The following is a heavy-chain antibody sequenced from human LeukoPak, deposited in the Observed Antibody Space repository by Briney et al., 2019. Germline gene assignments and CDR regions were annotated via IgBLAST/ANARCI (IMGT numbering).Heavy chain of an antibody. V-gene: IGHV3-30-3*02. D-gene: IGHD2-2*01. CDR3: AKDSCSSTSCYRGVDY. J-gene: IGHJ4*02. CDR2: ISCDGSSK. Sequence: PGGSLRLSCAASGFTFSSYAMHWVRQAPGKGLEWVAVISCDGSSKYYADSVKGRFTISRDNSKNTLYLQMNSLRAEDTAVYYCAKDSCSSTSCYRGVDYWGQGTLVTVSS. CDR1: GFTFSSYA.